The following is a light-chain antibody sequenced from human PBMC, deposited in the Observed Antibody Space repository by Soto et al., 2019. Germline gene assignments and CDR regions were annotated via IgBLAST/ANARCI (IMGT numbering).Light chain of an antibody. J-gene: IGKJ4*02. Sequence: DIVLTQSPATLSLSPGERATLSCRASQSVSSYLAWYQQKPCQAPRLLIYDPINRATVIPARFSGSGSGTDFALTISSLEPEDFAFYYCQQRSNWRTFGGGTKVEIK. CDR2: DPI. V-gene: IGKV3-11*01. CDR3: QQRSNWRT. CDR1: QSVSSY.